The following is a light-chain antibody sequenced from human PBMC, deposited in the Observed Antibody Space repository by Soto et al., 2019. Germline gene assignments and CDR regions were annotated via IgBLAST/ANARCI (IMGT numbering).Light chain of an antibody. CDR1: QDISSY. CDR3: QQYDNLPLT. CDR2: DAS. V-gene: IGKV1-33*01. J-gene: IGKJ4*01. Sequence: DIQMTQSPSSLSAYVGDRVTITCQASQDISSYLNWFQQKPGKAPKLLIYDASYLETGASSRFSGSGSGTDFTFTISSLQPEDIATYYCQQYDNLPLTFGGGTKVEIK.